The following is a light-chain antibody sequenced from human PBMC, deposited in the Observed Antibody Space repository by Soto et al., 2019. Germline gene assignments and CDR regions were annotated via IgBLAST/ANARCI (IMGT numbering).Light chain of an antibody. CDR2: KTS. CDR1: QSLNMW. Sequence: DIHMTQSPSTLSASVGDRVTITCRASQSLNMWLAWYQQKPGKAPNLLIYKTSSLESGVPSRFSGSGSGTEFTLTISSLQPDDFATYHCQHWTDYSWTFGQGTKVEVK. CDR3: QHWTDYSWT. J-gene: IGKJ1*01. V-gene: IGKV1-5*03.